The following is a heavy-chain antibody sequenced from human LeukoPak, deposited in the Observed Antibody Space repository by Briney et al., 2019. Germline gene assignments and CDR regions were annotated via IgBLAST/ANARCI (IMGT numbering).Heavy chain of an antibody. CDR1: GYTFTAYH. CDR3: ARGTQIDSSVYYAGHFDY. V-gene: IGHV1-46*01. CDR2: INPNDGST. Sequence: ASVKVSCKASGYTFTAYHMHWVRQAPGQGLEWMGIINPNDGSTNYEQRFQGRVTMTRDRSTSTVYMELSSLRSEDPAVYYYARGTQIDSSVYYAGHFDYWGQGTLVTV. J-gene: IGHJ4*02. D-gene: IGHD3-22*01.